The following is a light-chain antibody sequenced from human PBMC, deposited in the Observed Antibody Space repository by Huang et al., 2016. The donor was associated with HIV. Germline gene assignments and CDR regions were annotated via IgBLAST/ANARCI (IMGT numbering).Light chain of an antibody. CDR2: GAS. CDR1: QSCSSN. J-gene: IGKJ2*01. Sequence: EIVMTQSPVTLFVSPGERATLSCRASQSCSSNLAWYQQKPGQAPRLLIYGASTRATGVPARFSGSGSGTEVTLTISRLQSEDFVVYYCQQYSDRATFGQGTKLEIK. V-gene: IGKV3-15*01. CDR3: QQYSDRAT.